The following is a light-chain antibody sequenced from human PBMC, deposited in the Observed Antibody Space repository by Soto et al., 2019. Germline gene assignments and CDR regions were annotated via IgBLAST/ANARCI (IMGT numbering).Light chain of an antibody. CDR1: QSISSW. CDR2: KAS. Sequence: IRLTQSPSTLSASVGDRVTITCRASQSISSWLAWYQQKPGKAPKLLIYKASSLESGVPSRFSGSGSGTEFTLTISSLQPDDFATYYCQQYKAFWTFGQGTKVDIK. V-gene: IGKV1-5*03. J-gene: IGKJ1*01. CDR3: QQYKAFWT.